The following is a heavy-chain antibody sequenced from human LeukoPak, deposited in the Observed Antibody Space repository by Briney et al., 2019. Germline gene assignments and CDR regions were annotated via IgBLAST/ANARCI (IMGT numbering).Heavy chain of an antibody. V-gene: IGHV4-34*01. CDR1: GGSFSGYY. CDR2: INHSGST. CDR3: ARGTRKGYYYDSSGYYSPAFDI. Sequence: SETLSLTCAVYGGSFSGYYWSWIRQPPGKGLEWIGEINHSGSTNYNPSLKSRVTISVDTSKNQFSLKLSSVTAADTAVYYCARGTRKGYYYDSSGYYSPAFDIWGQGTMVTVSS. J-gene: IGHJ3*02. D-gene: IGHD3-22*01.